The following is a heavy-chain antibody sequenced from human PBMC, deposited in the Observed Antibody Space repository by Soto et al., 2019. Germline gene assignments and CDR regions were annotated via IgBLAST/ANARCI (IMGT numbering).Heavy chain of an antibody. V-gene: IGHV3-7*05. Sequence: EVQLVESGGGLVQPGGSLRLSCEASGFTFRTYCLSWARQVQGKGLEWVANINLDGSEKNYVDSVKGRFTISRDNTRNSLYLQMSSLRAEDTALYYCARDGSTSWYSYDYHGMDVWGQGTTVTVSS. J-gene: IGHJ6*02. CDR3: ARDGSTSWYSYDYHGMDV. CDR2: INLDGSEK. D-gene: IGHD5-18*01. CDR1: GFTFRTYC.